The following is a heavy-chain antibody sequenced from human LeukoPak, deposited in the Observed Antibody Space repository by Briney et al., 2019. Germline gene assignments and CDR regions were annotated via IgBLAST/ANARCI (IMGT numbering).Heavy chain of an antibody. CDR2: IYPGDSDT. CDR1: GYSFSTYW. J-gene: IGHJ3*02. V-gene: IGHV5-51*01. D-gene: IGHD6-13*01. CDR3: ARRSSSSLDAFDI. Sequence: GGSLKISCKGSGYSFSTYWIGWVLQMPGKGLEWMGIIYPGDSDTRYSPSFQGQVTISADKSISTAYLQWSSLKASDTAMYYCARRSSSSLDAFDIWGQGTMVTVSS.